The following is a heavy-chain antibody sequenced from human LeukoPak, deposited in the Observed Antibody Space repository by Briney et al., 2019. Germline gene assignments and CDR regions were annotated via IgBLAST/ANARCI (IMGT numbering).Heavy chain of an antibody. CDR2: IYSGGGT. V-gene: IGHV3-66*01. D-gene: IGHD5-12*01. Sequence: GGSLRLSCAASGFTVSNSYMSWVRQAPEKGLEWVSVIYSGGGTYYADSVKGRFTISRDNSRNTLYLQMNSLRAEDTAVYYCARDRSVATGYYYGMDVWGQGTTVTVSS. CDR3: ARDRSVATGYYYGMDV. CDR1: GFTVSNSY. J-gene: IGHJ6*02.